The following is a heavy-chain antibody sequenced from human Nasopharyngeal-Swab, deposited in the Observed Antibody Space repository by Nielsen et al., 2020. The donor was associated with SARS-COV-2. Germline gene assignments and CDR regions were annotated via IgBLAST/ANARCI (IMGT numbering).Heavy chain of an antibody. J-gene: IGHJ4*02. CDR3: ARDSGAYGSGEIDY. V-gene: IGHV1-69*06. Sequence: WVRQAPGQGLEWMGGIIPIFGTANYAQKFQGRVTITADKSTSTAYMELSSLRSEDTAVYYCARDSGAYGSGEIDYWGQGTLVTVSS. CDR2: IIPIFGTA. D-gene: IGHD3-10*01.